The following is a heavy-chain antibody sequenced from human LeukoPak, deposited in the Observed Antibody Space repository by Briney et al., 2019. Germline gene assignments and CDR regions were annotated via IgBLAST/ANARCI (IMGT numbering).Heavy chain of an antibody. CDR3: AKDHSIFGVALTYYFDY. CDR2: ISGSGGST. V-gene: IGHV3-23*01. Sequence: GGSLRLSCAASGFTFSSYAMSWVRQAPGKGLEWVSAISGSGGSTYYADSVKGRFTISRDNSKNTLYLQMNSLRAEDTAVYYCAKDHSIFGVALTYYFDYWGQGTLVTVSS. CDR1: GFTFSSYA. D-gene: IGHD3-3*01. J-gene: IGHJ4*02.